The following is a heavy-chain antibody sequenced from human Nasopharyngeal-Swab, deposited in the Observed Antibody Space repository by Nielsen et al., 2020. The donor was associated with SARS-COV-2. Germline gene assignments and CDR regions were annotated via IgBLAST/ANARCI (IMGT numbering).Heavy chain of an antibody. CDR3: ATLTVGGNNWFDP. Sequence: VRQMPGKGLEWMGRIDPSDSYTNYSPSFQGHVTISADKFISTAYLQWSSLKASDTAMYYCATLTVGGNNWFDPWDQGTLVTVSS. CDR2: IDPSDSYT. D-gene: IGHD4-23*01. J-gene: IGHJ5*02. V-gene: IGHV5-10-1*01.